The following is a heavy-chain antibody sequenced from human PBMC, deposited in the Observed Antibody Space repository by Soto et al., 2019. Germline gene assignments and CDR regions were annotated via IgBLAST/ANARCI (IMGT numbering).Heavy chain of an antibody. CDR2: MYYSGTT. Sequence: PSETLSLTCTVSGGSITSYYWNWIRQPPGKGLEWIGNMYYSGTTNYSPSLKSRVTISVDTSKNQFSLNLRPVTAADTAVYYCARDGGGSYSQIAFDFWGQGTMVTVSS. CDR3: ARDGGGSYSQIAFDF. V-gene: IGHV4-59*01. D-gene: IGHD1-26*01. J-gene: IGHJ3*01. CDR1: GGSITSYY.